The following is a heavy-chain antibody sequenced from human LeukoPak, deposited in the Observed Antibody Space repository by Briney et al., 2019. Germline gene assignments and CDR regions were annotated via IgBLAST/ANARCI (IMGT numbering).Heavy chain of an antibody. Sequence: ASVRVSCKASGGTFSSYAISWVRQAPGQGLEWMGRIIPILGIANYAQKFQGRVTITRNTSISTAYMELSSLRSEDTAVYYCARTNQNWFDPWGQGTLVTVSS. J-gene: IGHJ5*02. CDR3: ARTNQNWFDP. D-gene: IGHD1-14*01. CDR1: GGTFSSYA. CDR2: IIPILGIA. V-gene: IGHV1-69*04.